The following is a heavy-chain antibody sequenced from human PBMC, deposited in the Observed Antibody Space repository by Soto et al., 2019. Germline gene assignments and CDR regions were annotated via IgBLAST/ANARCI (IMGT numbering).Heavy chain of an antibody. Sequence: ASVKVSCKASGYTFTDYYIHWVRQAPGQGLEWLGWFNPKTGGPNYATKFQGRGTMARDTSPSTTYMELTSLSSDDTVVYYCAREHAGFGDYWGPGTLVTVSS. J-gene: IGHJ4*02. CDR2: FNPKTGGP. CDR1: GYTFTDYY. CDR3: AREHAGFGDY. V-gene: IGHV1-2*02. D-gene: IGHD3-3*01.